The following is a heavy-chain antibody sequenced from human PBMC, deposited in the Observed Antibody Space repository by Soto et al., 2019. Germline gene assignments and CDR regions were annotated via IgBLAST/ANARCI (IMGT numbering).Heavy chain of an antibody. CDR2: ISSNGGST. Sequence: PGGSLRLSCSASGFTFSSYAMHCVRQAPGKGLEYFSAISSNGGSTYYADSVKGRFTISRDNSKNTLYLQMSSLRAEDTAVYYCVKSPPGYSSGWYVPYYYYYGMDVWGQVTTVTVSS. J-gene: IGHJ6*02. CDR1: GFTFSSYA. CDR3: VKSPPGYSSGWYVPYYYYYGMDV. V-gene: IGHV3-64D*06. D-gene: IGHD6-19*01.